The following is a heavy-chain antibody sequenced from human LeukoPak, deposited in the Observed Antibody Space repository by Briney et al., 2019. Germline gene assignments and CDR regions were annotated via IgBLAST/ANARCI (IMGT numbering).Heavy chain of an antibody. Sequence: SETLSLTCTVSGGAISSYYWRWIRQPPGKGVDWIGYIYYSGNTKYNPSLKSRVTISVDTSKNQSSLKLSSVTAADPAVYYCARVVDYGDYGPPGYYYYMDVWGKATTVTVSS. CDR3: ARVVDYGDYGPPGYYYYMDV. J-gene: IGHJ6*03. D-gene: IGHD4-17*01. CDR1: GGAISSYY. V-gene: IGHV4-59*01. CDR2: IYYSGNT.